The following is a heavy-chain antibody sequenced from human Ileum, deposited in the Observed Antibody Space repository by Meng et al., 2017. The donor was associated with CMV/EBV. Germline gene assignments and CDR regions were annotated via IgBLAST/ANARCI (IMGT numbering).Heavy chain of an antibody. CDR1: GFTLSSHW. CDR2: ISPDGREK. Sequence: GESLKISCSGFTLSSHWMSWVRRPPGKGLEWGANISPDGREKYYVESVRGRFTISRDNVENSVHLQLTSLGVDDTAVYYCTKARLFYKVLVESWGQGTVVTVSS. J-gene: IGHJ4*02. V-gene: IGHV3-7*01. CDR3: TKARLFYKVLVES. D-gene: IGHD3-3*02.